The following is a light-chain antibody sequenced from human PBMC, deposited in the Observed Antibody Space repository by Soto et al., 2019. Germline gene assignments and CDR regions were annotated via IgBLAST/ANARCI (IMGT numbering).Light chain of an antibody. J-gene: IGKJ3*01. CDR3: QHYDSSPPSVT. CDR1: QSVSSDY. Sequence: EIVLTQSPDTLSLSPGEIATLSCRASQSVSSDYLVWYEQNPGQAPRLLIYGASRRATGIPDRFSGSGSGTDFILTISRLEPEDFAVYYCQHYDSSPPSVTFGAGTKVDIK. CDR2: GAS. V-gene: IGKV3-20*01.